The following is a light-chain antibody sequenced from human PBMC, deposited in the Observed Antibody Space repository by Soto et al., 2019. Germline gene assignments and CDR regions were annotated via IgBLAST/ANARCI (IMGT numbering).Light chain of an antibody. CDR3: SSYASSSTLV. V-gene: IGLV2-14*01. Sequence: QSVLTLPASVSGSPGQAITISCTGSSSDVGGYNYVSWYQQHPDNAPKLMIYDVSNRPSGVSNRFFGSKSGNTAPLTSSGLQAEDEANYYCSSYASSSTLVFGGGTKLTVL. J-gene: IGLJ2*01. CDR2: DVS. CDR1: SSDVGGYNY.